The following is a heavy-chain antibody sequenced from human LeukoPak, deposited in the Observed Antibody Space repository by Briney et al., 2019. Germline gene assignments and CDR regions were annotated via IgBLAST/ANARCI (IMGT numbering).Heavy chain of an antibody. CDR2: ISWNSGSI. V-gene: IGHV3-9*01. D-gene: IGHD6-19*01. J-gene: IGHJ6*02. CDR3: AKGMYSSGWYDYYYYGMGV. Sequence: GGSLRLSCAASGFTFDDYAMHWVRQAPGKGLEWVSGISWNSGSIGYADSVKGRFTISRDNAKNSLYLQMNSLRAEDTALYYCAKGMYSSGWYDYYYYGMGVWGQGTTVTVSS. CDR1: GFTFDDYA.